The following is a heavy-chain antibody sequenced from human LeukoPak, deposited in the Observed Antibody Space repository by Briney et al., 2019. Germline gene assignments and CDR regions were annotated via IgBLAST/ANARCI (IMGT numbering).Heavy chain of an antibody. CDR3: ARARIQLWSKPGAFDI. Sequence: KPSETLSLTCAVYGGSFSGYYWSWIRQPPGKGLEWIWEINHSGSTNYNPSLKSRVTISVDTSKNQFSLKLSSVTAADTAVYYCARARIQLWSKPGAFDIWGQGTMVTVSS. J-gene: IGHJ3*02. CDR2: INHSGST. V-gene: IGHV4-34*01. CDR1: GGSFSGYY. D-gene: IGHD5-18*01.